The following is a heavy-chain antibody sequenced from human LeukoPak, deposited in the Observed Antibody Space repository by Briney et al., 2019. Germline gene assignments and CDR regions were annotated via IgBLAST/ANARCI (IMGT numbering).Heavy chain of an antibody. D-gene: IGHD2-15*01. CDR1: GYSFNSYW. Sequence: GEFLKISCKGSGYSFNSYWIGWVRQMPGKGLEWMGIIYPGGSDTRYGPSFQGQVTISADKSISTAYLQWSSLKASDTAMYYCARRYCSGGSCYGDYWGQGTLVTVSS. V-gene: IGHV5-51*01. CDR2: IYPGGSDT. CDR3: ARRYCSGGSCYGDY. J-gene: IGHJ4*02.